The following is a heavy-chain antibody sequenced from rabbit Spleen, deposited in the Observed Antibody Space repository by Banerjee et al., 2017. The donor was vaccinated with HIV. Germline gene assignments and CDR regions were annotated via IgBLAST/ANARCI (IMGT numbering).Heavy chain of an antibody. CDR3: ARDLVGVIGWNFYL. D-gene: IGHD1-1*01. CDR2: IDSGSTGRT. Sequence: QEQLVESGGGLVQPEGSLTLTCKASGFDFSSNAMCWVRQAPGKGPEWIASIDSGSTGRTYYANWAKGRFTISKTSSTATTLQMASLTVADTATYFCARDLVGVIGWNFYLWGPGTLVTVS. V-gene: IGHV1S45*01. CDR1: GFDFSSNA. J-gene: IGHJ4*01.